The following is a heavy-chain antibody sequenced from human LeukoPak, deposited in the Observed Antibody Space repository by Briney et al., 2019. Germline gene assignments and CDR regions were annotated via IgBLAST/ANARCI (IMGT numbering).Heavy chain of an antibody. D-gene: IGHD2-15*01. CDR2: INPSGGST. Sequence: ASVKVSCKASGYTFTSYYMHWVRQAPGQGLEWMGIINPSGGSTSYAQKFQGRVTMTRDTSTSTVYMELSSLRSEDTAVYYCARGSLVVVAATFWFDPWGQGTLVTVSS. CDR1: GYTFTSYY. V-gene: IGHV1-46*01. CDR3: ARGSLVVVAATFWFDP. J-gene: IGHJ5*02.